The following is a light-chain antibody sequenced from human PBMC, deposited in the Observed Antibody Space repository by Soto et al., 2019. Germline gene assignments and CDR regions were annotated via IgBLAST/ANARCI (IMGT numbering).Light chain of an antibody. CDR3: QQRSNWPPKVT. CDR2: DAS. Sequence: EIVLTQSPATLSLSPGERATLSCRASQSVSSYLAWYQQKPGQAPRLLISDASNRATGIPARFSGSGSGTDFTRTISSLEPEDFAVYYCQQRSNWPPKVTFGGGTKVEIK. J-gene: IGKJ4*01. CDR1: QSVSSY. V-gene: IGKV3-11*01.